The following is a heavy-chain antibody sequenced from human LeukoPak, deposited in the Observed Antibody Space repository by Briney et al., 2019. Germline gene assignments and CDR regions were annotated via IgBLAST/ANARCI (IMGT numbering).Heavy chain of an antibody. CDR3: ASHLGYCSSTSCYVDPNWFDP. D-gene: IGHD2-2*01. CDR2: ISSSSSYT. CDR1: GLTFSDYY. J-gene: IGHJ5*02. V-gene: IGHV3-11*06. Sequence: KPGGSLRLSCAASGLTFSDYYMSWIRQAPGKGLEWVSYISSSSSYTNYADSVKGRFTISRDNAKNSLYLQMNSLRAEDTAVYYCASHLGYCSSTSCYVDPNWFDPWGQGTLVTVSS.